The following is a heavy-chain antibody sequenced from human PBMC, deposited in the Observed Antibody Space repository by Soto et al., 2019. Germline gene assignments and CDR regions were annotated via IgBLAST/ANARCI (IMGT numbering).Heavy chain of an antibody. Sequence: QVQLVQSGAEVKKSGASVKVSCKASGYTFTSYCISWVRQAPGQVLEWMGWISADNGNTNYVQKLQGRVTMTTDTSARTAYVELRSLRSDDTAVYYCARDAYYYDQSGYYDYWGQGTLVTVSS. CDR1: GYTFTSYC. CDR2: ISADNGNT. V-gene: IGHV1-18*01. D-gene: IGHD3-22*01. J-gene: IGHJ4*02. CDR3: ARDAYYYDQSGYYDY.